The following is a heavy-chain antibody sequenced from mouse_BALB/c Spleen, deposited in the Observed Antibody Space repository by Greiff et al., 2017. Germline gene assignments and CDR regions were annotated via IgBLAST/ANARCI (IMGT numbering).Heavy chain of an antibody. J-gene: IGHJ3*01. CDR2: IWAGGST. CDR1: GFSLTSYG. V-gene: IGHV2-9*02. Sequence: VKLVESGPGLVAPSQSLSITCTVSGFSLTSYGVHWVRQPPGKGLEWLGVIWAGGSTNYNSALMSRLSISKDNSKSQVFLKMNSLQTDDTAMYYCARERTGFAYWGQGTLVTVSA. CDR3: ARERTGFAY.